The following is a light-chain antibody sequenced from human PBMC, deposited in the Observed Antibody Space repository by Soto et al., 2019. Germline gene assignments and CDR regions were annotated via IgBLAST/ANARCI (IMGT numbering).Light chain of an antibody. CDR2: DVN. Sequence: QSVLTQPRSVSGSPGQSVTISCAGTSSDVGTYNYVSWYQQHPGKAPKLMIYDVNKRPSGVPDRFSGSKSGSTASLTISGLQAEDEAHYYCCSYAGSYTLVFGGGTKVTVL. CDR3: CSYAGSYTLV. J-gene: IGLJ2*01. CDR1: SSDVGTYNY. V-gene: IGLV2-11*01.